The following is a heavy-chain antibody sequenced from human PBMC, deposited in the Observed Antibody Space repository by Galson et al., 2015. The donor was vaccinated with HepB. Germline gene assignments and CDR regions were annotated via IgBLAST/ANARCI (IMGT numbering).Heavy chain of an antibody. Sequence: GSGYSFTSYWISWVRQMPGKGLEWMGRIDPSDSYTNYSPSFQGHVTISADKSISTAYLQWSSLKASDTAMYYCAREDSQQLQLVADYYGMDVWGQGTTVTVSS. CDR3: AREDSQQLQLVADYYGMDV. D-gene: IGHD6-13*01. J-gene: IGHJ6*02. CDR1: GYSFTSYW. CDR2: IDPSDSYT. V-gene: IGHV5-10-1*01.